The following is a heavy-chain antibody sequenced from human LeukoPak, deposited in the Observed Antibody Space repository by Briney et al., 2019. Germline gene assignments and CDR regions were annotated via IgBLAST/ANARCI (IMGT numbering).Heavy chain of an antibody. CDR2: IYYSGST. CDR3: ARASEDYYCYYMDV. Sequence: KASETLSLTCTVSGGSTSSYYWSWIRQPLGKGLEWIGYIYYSGSTIYNPSLKSRVTISVDTSKNQFSLKVRSVTAADTAVYYCARASEDYYCYYMDVWGKGTTVTISS. J-gene: IGHJ6*03. CDR1: GGSTSSYY. D-gene: IGHD1-14*01. V-gene: IGHV4-59*01.